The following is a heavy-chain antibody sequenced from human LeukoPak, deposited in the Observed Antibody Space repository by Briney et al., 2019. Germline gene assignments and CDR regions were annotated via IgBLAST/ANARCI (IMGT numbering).Heavy chain of an antibody. J-gene: IGHJ4*02. D-gene: IGHD5-24*01. Sequence: GGSLRLSCAASGFTFKIYGMNRVRQAPGKAPEWVSYISHTSDTIYYADSAKGRFTMSRDNARNSLFLQMDSLRAEDTALYYCARATRNGYDYWGQGTLVTVSS. CDR1: GFTFKIYG. V-gene: IGHV3-48*04. CDR2: ISHTSDTI. CDR3: ARATRNGYDY.